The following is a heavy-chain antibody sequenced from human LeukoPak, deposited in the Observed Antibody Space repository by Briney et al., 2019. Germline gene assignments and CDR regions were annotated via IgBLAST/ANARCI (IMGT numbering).Heavy chain of an antibody. CDR1: GGSISSGGYY. V-gene: IGHV4-31*03. CDR3: ASWSVVTYYFDY. Sequence: PSETLSLTCTVSGGSISSGGYYWSWIRQHPGKGLEWIGYIYYSGSTYYNPSLKSRVTISVDTSKNQFSLKLSSVTAADTAVYYCASWSVVTYYFDYWGQGTLVTVSS. J-gene: IGHJ4*02. CDR2: IYYSGST. D-gene: IGHD2-15*01.